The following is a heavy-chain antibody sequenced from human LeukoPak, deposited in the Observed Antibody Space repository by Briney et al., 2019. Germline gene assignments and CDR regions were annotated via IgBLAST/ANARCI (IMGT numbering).Heavy chain of an antibody. CDR2: ISAYNGNT. CDR1: GYTFTGYY. CDR3: ARVRITIFGVGGPDAFDI. V-gene: IGHV1-18*04. Sequence: ASVKVSCKASGYTFTGYYMHWVRQAPGQGLEWMGWISAYNGNTNYAQKLQGRVTMTTDTSTSTAYMELRSLRSDDTAVYYCARVRITIFGVGGPDAFDIWGQGTMVTVSS. J-gene: IGHJ3*02. D-gene: IGHD3-3*01.